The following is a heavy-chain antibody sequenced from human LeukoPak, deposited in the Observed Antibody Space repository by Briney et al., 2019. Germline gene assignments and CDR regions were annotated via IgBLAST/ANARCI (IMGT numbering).Heavy chain of an antibody. Sequence: SVKVSCKASGFTFTSSAVQWVRQARGQRLEWIGWIVVGSGNTNYAQKFQERVTITRDMSTSTAYMELSSLRSEDTAVYYCAAQLYYYGSSGYYYSPFDYWGQGTLVTVSS. J-gene: IGHJ4*02. CDR2: IVVGSGNT. CDR1: GFTFTSSA. V-gene: IGHV1-58*01. D-gene: IGHD3-22*01. CDR3: AAQLYYYGSSGYYYSPFDY.